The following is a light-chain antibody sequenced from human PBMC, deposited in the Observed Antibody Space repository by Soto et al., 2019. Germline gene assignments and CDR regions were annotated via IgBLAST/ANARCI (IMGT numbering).Light chain of an antibody. CDR3: QQYGSSPFT. CDR1: QRVSSSY. CDR2: GAS. V-gene: IGKV3-20*01. J-gene: IGKJ4*01. Sequence: EVVLTQSPGTLSLSPGEGATLSCKATQRVSSSYLAWYQQKPGHAPRLLIYGASSRATGIPDRFSGSGSGTYFMLTISRLEPEDFAVYFGQQYGSSPFTFGGGTKVEI.